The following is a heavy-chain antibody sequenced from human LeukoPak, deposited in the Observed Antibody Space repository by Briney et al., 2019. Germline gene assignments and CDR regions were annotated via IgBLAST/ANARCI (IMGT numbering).Heavy chain of an antibody. D-gene: IGHD2-2*01. CDR1: GYTFTSYY. CDR3: ARRGRQLGYCSSTSCQYWNAVDY. J-gene: IGHJ4*02. Sequence: VASVKVSCKASGYTFTSYYMHWVRQAPGQGLEWMGIINPSGGSTSYAQKFQGRVTMTRDMSTSTVYMELSSLRSEDTAVYYCARRGRQLGYCSSTSCQYWNAVDYWGQGTLVTVSS. V-gene: IGHV1-46*01. CDR2: INPSGGST.